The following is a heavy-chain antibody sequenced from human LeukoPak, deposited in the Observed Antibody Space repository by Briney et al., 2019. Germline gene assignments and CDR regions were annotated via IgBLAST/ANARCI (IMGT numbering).Heavy chain of an antibody. J-gene: IGHJ4*02. V-gene: IGHV4-59*01. CDR1: GGSIRSYY. D-gene: IGHD4-17*01. CDR3: AGEGDYAHRFDH. CDR2: VFHSGST. Sequence: SETLSLTCTVSGGSIRSYYWSWIRQPPGKGLEWIGNVFHSGSTNYNPSLKSRVTISVETSKNQFSLRLTSVTAADTAVYYCAGEGDYAHRFDHWGRGTLVTVSA.